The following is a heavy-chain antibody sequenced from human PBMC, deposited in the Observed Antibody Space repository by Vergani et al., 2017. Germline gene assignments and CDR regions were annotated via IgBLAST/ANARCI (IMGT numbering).Heavy chain of an antibody. V-gene: IGHV5-51*03. CDR3: TRLATVSTDYMDV. CDR1: GYSFTTYW. J-gene: IGHJ6*03. Sequence: EVQLVQSGAEVKKPGESVKISCTGSGYSFTTYWIGWVRQMPGKGLKWMGIIYPGDSDTRYSPSFQGQVTISADKSTSTAYLQWSSLKASDTAMYYCTRLATVSTDYMDVWGKGTTVTVSS. CDR2: IYPGDSDT. D-gene: IGHD4-11*01.